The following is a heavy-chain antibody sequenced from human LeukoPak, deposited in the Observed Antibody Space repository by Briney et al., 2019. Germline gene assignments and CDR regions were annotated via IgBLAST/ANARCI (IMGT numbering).Heavy chain of an antibody. D-gene: IGHD3-3*01. J-gene: IGHJ5*02. CDR1: GGSISSSDW. V-gene: IGHV4-4*02. Sequence: SETLSLTCAVSGGSISSSDWWSWVRQPPGRGLEWIGYIWRSDHTNYNPSLKSRVTISVDTSKNQFSLKLSSVTAADTAVYYCARLLPGVAQDWFDPWGQGTLVTVSS. CDR2: IWRSDHT. CDR3: ARLLPGVAQDWFDP.